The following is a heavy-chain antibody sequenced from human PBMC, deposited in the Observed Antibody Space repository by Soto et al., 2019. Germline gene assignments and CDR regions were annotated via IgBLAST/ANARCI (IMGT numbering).Heavy chain of an antibody. CDR1: GFTFSSYA. CDR2: ISSNGGST. Sequence: LRLSCSASGFTFSSYAMHWVRQAPGKGLEYVSAISSNGGSTYYADSVKGRFTISRDNSKNTLYLQMSSLRAEDTAVYYCVKDLYNILTGYSTEFDYWGQGTLVTVSS. CDR3: VKDLYNILTGYSTEFDY. D-gene: IGHD3-9*01. V-gene: IGHV3-64D*06. J-gene: IGHJ4*02.